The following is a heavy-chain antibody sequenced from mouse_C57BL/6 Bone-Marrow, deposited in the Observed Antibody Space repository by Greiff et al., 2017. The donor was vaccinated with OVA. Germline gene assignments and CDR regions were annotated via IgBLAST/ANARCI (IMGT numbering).Heavy chain of an antibody. CDR2: IYPRSGNN. CDR3: ARRPSRGYDSRAY. V-gene: IGHV1-81*01. Sequence: VQLQQSGAELARPGASVKLSCKASGYTFTSYGISWVKQRTGQGLEWIGEIYPRSGNNYYNEKFKGKATLTADKSSSKAYMELRSLTSEDTAIYFCARRPSRGYDSRAYWGQGTLVTVSA. D-gene: IGHD2-4*01. J-gene: IGHJ3*01. CDR1: GYTFTSYG.